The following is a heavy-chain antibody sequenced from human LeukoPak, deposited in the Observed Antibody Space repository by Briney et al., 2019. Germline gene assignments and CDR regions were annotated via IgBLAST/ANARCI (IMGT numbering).Heavy chain of an antibody. Sequence: SETLSLTCTVSGGSIGSTNYYWGWIRQPPGKGLEWIGSIHYTGSTYYNPSLKSRVTISVDTSKNQFSLKLSSVTAADTAVYYCARGDYGSGSYSPDDYWGQGTLVTVSS. CDR3: ARGDYGSGSYSPDDY. CDR2: IHYTGST. J-gene: IGHJ4*02. CDR1: GGSIGSTNYY. V-gene: IGHV4-39*07. D-gene: IGHD3-10*01.